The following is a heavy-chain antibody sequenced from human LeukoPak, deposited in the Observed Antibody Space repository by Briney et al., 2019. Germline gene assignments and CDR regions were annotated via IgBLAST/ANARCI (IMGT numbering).Heavy chain of an antibody. V-gene: IGHV4-4*07. CDR2: IYTSGST. CDR1: GGSISSYY. CDR3: ARALGDSSGYYYYYFDY. J-gene: IGHJ4*02. Sequence: AETLSLTCTVSGGSISSYYWSWIRQPAGKGLEWIGRIYTSGSTNYNHSLKSRVTMSVDTSKNQFSLKLSSVTAADTAVYYCARALGDSSGYYYYYFDYWGQGTLVTVSS. D-gene: IGHD3-22*01.